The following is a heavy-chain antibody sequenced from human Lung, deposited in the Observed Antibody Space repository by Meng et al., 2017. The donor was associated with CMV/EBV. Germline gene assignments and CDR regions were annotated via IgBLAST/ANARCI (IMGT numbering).Heavy chain of an antibody. D-gene: IGHD6-13*01. CDR3: ARDLAAAGTGRGWVYYYYGMDV. CDR2: INPSGGST. J-gene: IGHJ6*02. CDR1: GYTFTSSY. V-gene: IGHV1-46*01. Sequence: ASVXVSCKASGYTFTSSYMHWVRQAPGQGLEWMGIINPSGGSTSYAQKFQGRVTMTRDTSTSNVYMELSSLRSDDTAVYYCARDLAAAGTGRGWVYYYYGMDVWGQGTTVTVSS.